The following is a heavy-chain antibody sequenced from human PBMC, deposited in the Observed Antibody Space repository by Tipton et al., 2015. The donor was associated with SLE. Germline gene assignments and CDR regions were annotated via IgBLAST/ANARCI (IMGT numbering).Heavy chain of an antibody. V-gene: IGHV3-48*01. CDR1: GFTFSSYS. Sequence: SLRLSCAASGFTFSSYSMHWVRQAPGKGLEWVSYITWSSSSIYYADSVKGRFTMSRDNAKNSLYLQMKSLRAEDTAVYYCPRSQLGIGFDFWGQGTLVTVSP. J-gene: IGHJ4*02. CDR3: PRSQLGIGFDF. CDR2: ITWSSSSI. D-gene: IGHD7-27*01.